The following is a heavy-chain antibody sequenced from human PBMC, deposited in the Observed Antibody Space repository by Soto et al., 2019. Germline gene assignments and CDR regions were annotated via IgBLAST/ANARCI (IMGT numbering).Heavy chain of an antibody. V-gene: IGHV1-69*06. CDR1: GGTFSSYA. CDR2: IIPIFGTA. J-gene: IGHJ6*02. CDR3: ARDLGYIAVAGSYGMDV. D-gene: IGHD6-19*01. Sequence: QVQLVQSGAEVKKPGSSVKVSCKASGGTFSSYAISWVRQAPGQGLEWMGGIIPIFGTANYAQKFQGWVTMTRDTSISTAYMELSRLRSDDTAVYYCARDLGYIAVAGSYGMDVWGQGTTVTVSS.